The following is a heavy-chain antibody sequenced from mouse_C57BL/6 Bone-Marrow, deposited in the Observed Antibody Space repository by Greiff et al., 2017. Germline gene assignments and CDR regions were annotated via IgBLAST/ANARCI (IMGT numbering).Heavy chain of an antibody. V-gene: IGHV1-22*01. CDR3: ARGYGSSYRYFDV. CDR2: INPNNGGT. D-gene: IGHD1-1*01. J-gene: IGHJ1*03. CDR1: GYTFTDYN. Sequence: EVKLVESGPELVKPGASVKMSCKASGYTFTDYNMHWVKQSHGKSLEWIGYINPNNGGTSYNQKFKGKATLTVNKSSSTAYMELRSLTSEDSAVYYCARGYGSSYRYFDVWGTGTTVTVSS.